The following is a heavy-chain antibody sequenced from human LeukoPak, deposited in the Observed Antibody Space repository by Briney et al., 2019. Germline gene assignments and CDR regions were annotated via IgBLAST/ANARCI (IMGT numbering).Heavy chain of an antibody. D-gene: IGHD6-19*01. CDR3: ATGGSSGWYHFEY. J-gene: IGHJ4*02. CDR1: GFTFNTYA. V-gene: IGHV3-74*03. CDR2: INSDGSTT. Sequence: PGRSLRLSCAASGFTFNTYAIHWVRQAPGKGLGWVSLINSDGSTTKYADSVKGRFTMSRDNAKNTLYLEMNSLRGEDTAVYYCATGGSSGWYHFEYWGQGTLVTVSS.